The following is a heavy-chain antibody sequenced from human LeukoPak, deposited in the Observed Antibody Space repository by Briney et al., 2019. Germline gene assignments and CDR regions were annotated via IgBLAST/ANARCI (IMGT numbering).Heavy chain of an antibody. CDR3: ARDTVTADY. J-gene: IGHJ4*02. Sequence: PGRSLRLSCAASGFTFSSYGMHWVRQAPGKGLEWVAVIWYDGSNKYYADSVKGRFTISRDNSKNALYLQMNSLRAEDTAVYYCARDTVTADYWGQGTLVTVSS. CDR1: GFTFSSYG. V-gene: IGHV3-33*01. CDR2: IWYDGSNK. D-gene: IGHD4-17*01.